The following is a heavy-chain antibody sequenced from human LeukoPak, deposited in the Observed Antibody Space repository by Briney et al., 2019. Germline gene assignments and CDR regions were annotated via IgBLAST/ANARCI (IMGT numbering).Heavy chain of an antibody. CDR2: TYDSGYT. J-gene: IGHJ3*02. V-gene: IGHV4-59*12. CDR3: ARGGMGATTTNAFDI. D-gene: IGHD1-26*01. CDR1: GVSISSYY. Sequence: SETLSLTCTVSGVSISSYYWTWIRLPPGKGLEWIGYTYDSGYTNYNPSLKSRVTISVDRSKNQFSLKLSSVTAADTAVYYCARGGMGATTTNAFDIWGQGTMVTVSS.